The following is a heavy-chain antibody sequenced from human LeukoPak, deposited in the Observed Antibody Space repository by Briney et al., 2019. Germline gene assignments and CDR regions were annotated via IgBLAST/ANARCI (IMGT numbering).Heavy chain of an antibody. D-gene: IGHD3/OR15-3a*01. CDR3: ARASLILKGPQKLYYFDY. J-gene: IGHJ4*02. CDR1: GGSFSGYY. CDR2: INHSGST. Sequence: SETLSLTCAVYGGSFSGYYWSWIRQPPGKGLEWIGEINHSGSTNYNSSLKSRVTISVDMSKNQFSLNLSSVTAADTAVYYCARASLILKGPQKLYYFDYWGQGTLVSVSS. V-gene: IGHV4-34*01.